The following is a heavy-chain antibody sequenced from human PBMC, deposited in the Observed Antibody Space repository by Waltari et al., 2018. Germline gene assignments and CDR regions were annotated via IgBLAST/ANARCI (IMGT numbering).Heavy chain of an antibody. CDR3: ARDPFSGWYQWFDP. CDR2: INPNSGGT. CDR1: GYPFTGYY. V-gene: IGHV1-2*06. Sequence: QVQLVQSGAEVKKPGASVKVSCTASGYPFTGYYMHWVRQAPGQGLEWMGRINPNSGGTNYAQKFQGRVTMTRDTSISTAYMELSRLRSDDTAVYYCARDPFSGWYQWFDPWGQGTLVTVSS. D-gene: IGHD6-19*01. J-gene: IGHJ5*02.